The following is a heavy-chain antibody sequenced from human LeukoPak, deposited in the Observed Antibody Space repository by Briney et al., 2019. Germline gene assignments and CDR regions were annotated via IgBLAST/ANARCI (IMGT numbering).Heavy chain of an antibody. CDR1: GFTFSSYA. CDR2: ISSSGSTI. V-gene: IGHV3-48*04. CDR3: ARLWSSSWYGAEYFQH. J-gene: IGHJ1*01. Sequence: GGSLRLSCAASGFTFSSYAMSWVRQAPGKGLEWVSYISSSGSTIYYADSVKGRFTISRDNAKNSLYLQMNSLRAEDTAVYYCARLWSSSWYGAEYFQHWGQGTLVTVSS. D-gene: IGHD6-13*01.